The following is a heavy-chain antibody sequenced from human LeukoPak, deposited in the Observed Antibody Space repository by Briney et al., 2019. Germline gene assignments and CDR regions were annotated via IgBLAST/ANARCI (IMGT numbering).Heavy chain of an antibody. V-gene: IGHV3-30*18. CDR2: ISYDGSNK. J-gene: IGHJ4*02. Sequence: GGSLRLSCAASGFTFSSYSMNWVRQAPGKGLEWVAVISYDGSNKYYADSVKGRFTISRDNSKNTLYLQMNSLRAEDTAVYYCAKVLWFGELFPIDYWGQGTLVTVSS. CDR3: AKVLWFGELFPIDY. CDR1: GFTFSSYS. D-gene: IGHD3-10*01.